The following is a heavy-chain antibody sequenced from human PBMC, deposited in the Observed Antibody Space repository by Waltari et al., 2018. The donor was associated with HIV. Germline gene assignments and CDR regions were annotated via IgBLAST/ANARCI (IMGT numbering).Heavy chain of an antibody. CDR2: IIPIFDTT. Sequence: QVQLVQSGAEVKKPGSSVKVSCMASGGTFSSYAFNWVRQAPGQRLEWMGGIIPIFDTTNYAQKFQGRVRITADESTGTAYMELSSLRSEDTAVYYCARASGDYSFYYAMDVWGQGTTVTVSS. CDR3: ARASGDYSFYYAMDV. CDR1: GGTFSSYA. J-gene: IGHJ6*02. V-gene: IGHV1-69*01. D-gene: IGHD2-8*02.